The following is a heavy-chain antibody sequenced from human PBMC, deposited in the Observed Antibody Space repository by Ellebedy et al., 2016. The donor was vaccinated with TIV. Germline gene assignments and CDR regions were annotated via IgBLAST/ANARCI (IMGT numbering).Heavy chain of an antibody. CDR3: ARSAIQTKVVTPFDY. V-gene: IGHV1-18*01. CDR1: GYTFTSYG. D-gene: IGHD4-23*01. CDR2: ISAYNGNT. Sequence: AASVKVSCKASGYTFTSYGISWVRQAPGQGLEWMGWISAYNGNTNYAQKLQGRVTMTTDTSTSTAYMELSSLRSEDTAVYYCARSAIQTKVVTPFDYWGQGTLVTVSS. J-gene: IGHJ4*02.